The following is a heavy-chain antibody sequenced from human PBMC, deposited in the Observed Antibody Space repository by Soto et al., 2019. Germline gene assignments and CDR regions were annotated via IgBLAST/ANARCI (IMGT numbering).Heavy chain of an antibody. CDR2: IDYTGGTT. CDR3: AKDATRTSGWYYFDY. Sequence: GGSLRLSCAASGFTFSILAMGWVRQAPGKGLEWVSVIDYTGGTTYYTDSVKGRFIISRDNSKKILYLQMNSLRTEDTAIYYCAKDATRTSGWYYFDYWGRGA. D-gene: IGHD6-19*01. J-gene: IGHJ4*02. CDR1: GFTFSILA. V-gene: IGHV3-23*01.